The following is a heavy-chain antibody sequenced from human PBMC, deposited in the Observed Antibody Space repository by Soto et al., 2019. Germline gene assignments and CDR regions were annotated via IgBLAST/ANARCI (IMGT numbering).Heavy chain of an antibody. CDR2: INHSGST. CDR1: GGSFSGYY. V-gene: IGHV4-34*01. Sequence: SETLSLTCAVYGGSFSGYYWSWIRQPPGKGLEWIGEINHSGSTNYNLSLKSRVPISVDSSKNQFSLKLSSVTAADTAVYYCARRSPAGPWGQGTLVTVSS. CDR3: ARRSPAGP. J-gene: IGHJ5*02.